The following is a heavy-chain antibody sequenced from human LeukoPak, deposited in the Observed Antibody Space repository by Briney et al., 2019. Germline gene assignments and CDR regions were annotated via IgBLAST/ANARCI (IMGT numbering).Heavy chain of an antibody. CDR2: ISSSGSTI. CDR1: GFTFSSYE. CDR3: ARDKKYDKTRPGDAFDI. V-gene: IGHV3-48*03. J-gene: IGHJ3*02. D-gene: IGHD3-22*01. Sequence: GGSLRLSCAASGFTFSSYEMNWVRQAPGKGLEWVSYISSSGSTIYYADSVKGRFTISRDNAKNSLYLQMNSLRAEDTAVYYCARDKKYDKTRPGDAFDIWGQGTMVTVSS.